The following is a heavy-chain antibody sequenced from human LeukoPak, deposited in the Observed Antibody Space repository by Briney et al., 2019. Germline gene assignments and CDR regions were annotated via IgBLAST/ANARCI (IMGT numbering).Heavy chain of an antibody. D-gene: IGHD1-26*01. Sequence: SETLSLTCTVSGDSISSYYWSWLRQPAGKGLEYIGRISTSGSTNYNPSLKSRVALSVDTSKNQFSLRLRSVTAADTAVYYCARTRPPATVGAFDYWGQGTTVTVSS. CDR2: ISTSGST. V-gene: IGHV4-4*07. CDR3: ARTRPPATVGAFDY. J-gene: IGHJ4*03. CDR1: GDSISSYY.